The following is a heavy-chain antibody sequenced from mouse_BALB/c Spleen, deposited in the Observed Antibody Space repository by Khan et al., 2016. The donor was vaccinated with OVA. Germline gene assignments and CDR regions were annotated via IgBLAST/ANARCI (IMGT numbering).Heavy chain of an antibody. V-gene: IGHV5-6*01. CDR2: ISSGGTYT. J-gene: IGHJ4*01. CDR1: GFIFSSYG. D-gene: IGHD1-2*01. Sequence: EVELVESGGDLVNPGGSLKLSCAASGFIFSSYGMSWVRQTPDKRLEWVATISSGGTYTYYPDSVKGRVTISRDKAKNTASLQMSSLKSEDTAMYYCTRFTTTTTGDYYAMDYWGQGTSVTVSS. CDR3: TRFTTTTTGDYYAMDY.